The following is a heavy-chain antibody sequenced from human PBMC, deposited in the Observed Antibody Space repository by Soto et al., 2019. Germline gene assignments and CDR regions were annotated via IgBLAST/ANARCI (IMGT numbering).Heavy chain of an antibody. CDR2: INAGNGNT. CDR1: GYTFTSYA. CDR3: ARLVGSSSNYYYGVDG. V-gene: IGHV1-3*01. Sequence: ASVKVSCKASGYTFTSYAMHWVRQAPGQRLEWMGWINAGNGNTKYSQKFQGRVTITRDTSASTAYMELSSLRSEDTAVYYCARLVGSSSNYYYGVDGWGQGTRVTVSS. D-gene: IGHD6-6*01. J-gene: IGHJ6*02.